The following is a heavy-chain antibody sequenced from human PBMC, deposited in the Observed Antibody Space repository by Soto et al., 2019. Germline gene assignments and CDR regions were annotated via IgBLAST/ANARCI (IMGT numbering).Heavy chain of an antibody. CDR3: ARTGYSSGWYSSAFDI. D-gene: IGHD6-19*01. Sequence: ASVKVSCKASGYTFSNYAIHWVRQAPGQRLEWMGWISAVNGNTKYSERFQGRVTFTSDTSASTAYMELSSLRSEDTAVFYCARTGYSSGWYSSAFDIWGQGTMVTVSS. J-gene: IGHJ3*02. CDR2: ISAVNGNT. CDR1: GYTFSNYA. V-gene: IGHV1-3*01.